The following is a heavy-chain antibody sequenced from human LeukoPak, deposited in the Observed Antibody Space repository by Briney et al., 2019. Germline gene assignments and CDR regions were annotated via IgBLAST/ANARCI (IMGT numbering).Heavy chain of an antibody. CDR1: GFIFSSYG. J-gene: IGHJ5*02. V-gene: IGHV3-33*01. CDR3: ARGGIAVAGDDL. D-gene: IGHD6-19*01. CDR2: IWYDGSYK. Sequence: GGSLRLSCEASGFIFSSYGMHWVRQAPGKGLEWVAVIWYDGSYKYHVDSVKGRFTISRDNSKNTLYLQMNSLRVDDTAVYYCARGGIAVAGDDLWGQGTLVTVSA.